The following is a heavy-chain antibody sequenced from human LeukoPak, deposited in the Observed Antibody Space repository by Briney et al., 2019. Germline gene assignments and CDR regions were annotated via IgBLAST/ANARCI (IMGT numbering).Heavy chain of an antibody. V-gene: IGHV1-2*02. J-gene: IGHJ4*02. CDR1: GGTFSSYA. Sequence: GASVKVSCKASGGTFSSYAISWVRQAPGQGLEWMGWINPNSGGTNYAQKFQGRVTMTRDTSISTAYMELSSLRSDDTAVYYCARTYYYDSSGYYYDYWGQGTLVTVSS. CDR2: INPNSGGT. D-gene: IGHD3-22*01. CDR3: ARTYYYDSSGYYYDY.